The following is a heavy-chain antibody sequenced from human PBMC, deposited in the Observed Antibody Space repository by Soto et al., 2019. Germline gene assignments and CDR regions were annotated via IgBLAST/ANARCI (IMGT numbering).Heavy chain of an antibody. CDR3: ASSYYVWGRYRGRPFAY. J-gene: IGHJ4*02. D-gene: IGHD3-16*02. V-gene: IGHV5-51*07. Sequence: WVVSLNQIPGKVLEWMGIIYPADSDTKYSPSFQGQVTISVDKSISTAYLQWSSLKASDTAMYYCASSYYVWGRYRGRPFAYWGQGTPVPVSS. CDR1: W. CDR2: IYPADSDT.